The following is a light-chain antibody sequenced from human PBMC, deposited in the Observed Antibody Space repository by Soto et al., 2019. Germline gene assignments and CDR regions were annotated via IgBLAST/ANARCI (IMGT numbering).Light chain of an antibody. Sequence: DVVVTQAPLSSPVILGQPASISCRSSQSLVHSNGNTYLNWLHQRPGQPPRLLIYNIYDRFSGVPDRFSGSGAGTDLTLKISRVEAEDVGIYYCMQSTHFPHTFGQGTKLEIK. V-gene: IGKV2-24*01. CDR1: QSLVHSNGNTY. CDR3: MQSTHFPHT. J-gene: IGKJ2*01. CDR2: NIY.